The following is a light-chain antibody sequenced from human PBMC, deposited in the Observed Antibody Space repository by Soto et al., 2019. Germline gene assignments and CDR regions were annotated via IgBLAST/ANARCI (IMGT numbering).Light chain of an antibody. CDR1: QTIDNT. CDR3: QQYDISPYT. V-gene: IGKV3-15*01. J-gene: IGKJ2*01. CDR2: DAS. Sequence: EIVMTQSPATLSLSPGERATLSCRASQTIDNTLAWYQRKPGQAPRLLIYDASTRATGVPARFSGSGSGTDFTLTISSLQSEDFAMYYCQQYDISPYTFGQGTKLDIK.